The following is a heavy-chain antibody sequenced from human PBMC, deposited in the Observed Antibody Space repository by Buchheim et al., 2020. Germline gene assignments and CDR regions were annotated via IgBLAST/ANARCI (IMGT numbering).Heavy chain of an antibody. J-gene: IGHJ4*02. Sequence: QVQLQESGPGLVKPSQTLSLTCTVSGGSISSGDYYWSWIRQPPGKGLEWIGYIYYSGSTYYNPSLKSRFTISVDTSKNQFSLKLSSVTAADTAVYYCARGVRGYCSGGSCSYFDYWGQGTL. D-gene: IGHD2-15*01. CDR2: IYYSGST. CDR1: GGSISSGDYY. CDR3: ARGVRGYCSGGSCSYFDY. V-gene: IGHV4-30-4*01.